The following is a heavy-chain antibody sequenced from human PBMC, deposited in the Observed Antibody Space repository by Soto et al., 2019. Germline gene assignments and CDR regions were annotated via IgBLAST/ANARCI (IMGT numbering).Heavy chain of an antibody. V-gene: IGHV1-46*01. J-gene: IGHJ6*02. CDR2: INPSGGST. D-gene: IGHD3-10*01. CDR1: GYTFTSYY. CDR3: ARDLRDDYGSGSYSPYYYYYYGMDV. Sequence: ASVKVSCKASGYTFTSYYMHWVRQAPGQGLEWMGIINPSGGSTSYAQKFQGRVTMTRDTSTSTVYMELSSLRSEDTAVYYCARDLRDDYGSGSYSPYYYYYYGMDVWGQGTTVTVSS.